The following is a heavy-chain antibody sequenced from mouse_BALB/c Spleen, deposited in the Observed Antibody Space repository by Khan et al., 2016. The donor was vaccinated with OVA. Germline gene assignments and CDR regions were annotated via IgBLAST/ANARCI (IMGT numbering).Heavy chain of an antibody. CDR2: IDPFSGAT. Sequence: LQQSGPELIKPGASVKISCKASGYSFTNYYIHWVMQSHGKSLEWIGYIDPFSGATTYNQKFKGKATLIVDKSSSTAYIHVSNLTSEDSAVYYCTRHGYVAWFTYWGLGTLVTVST. CDR3: TRHGYVAWFTY. J-gene: IGHJ3*01. D-gene: IGHD2-2*01. V-gene: IGHV1S135*01. CDR1: GYSFTNYY.